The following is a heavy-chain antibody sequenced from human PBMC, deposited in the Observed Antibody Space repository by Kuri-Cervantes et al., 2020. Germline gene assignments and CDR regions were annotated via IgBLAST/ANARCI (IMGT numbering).Heavy chain of an antibody. CDR1: GFTFDDYA. CDR2: ISWNSGSI. V-gene: IGHV3-9*01. D-gene: IGHD3-22*01. CDR3: AKDIRGGYTSHYFDY. J-gene: IGHJ4*02. Sequence: SLKISCAASGFTFDDYAMHWVRQAPGKGLEWVSGISWNSGSIGYADSVKGRFTISRDNAKNSLYLQMNSLRAEDTALYYCAKDIRGGYTSHYFDYWSQGTLVTVSS.